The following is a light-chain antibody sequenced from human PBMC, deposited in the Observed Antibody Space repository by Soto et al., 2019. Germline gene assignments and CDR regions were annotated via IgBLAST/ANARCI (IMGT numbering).Light chain of an antibody. Sequence: IVLTQSPATLSVSPGERATLSCRASQSVSSYYLAWYQQKPGQAPRLLIYAASSRATGIPDRFSGGGSGTEFTLTISSLQPDDFATYYCQQYSTYPWTFGQGTKV. CDR2: AAS. J-gene: IGKJ1*01. CDR1: QSVSSYY. V-gene: IGKV3-20*01. CDR3: QQYSTYPWT.